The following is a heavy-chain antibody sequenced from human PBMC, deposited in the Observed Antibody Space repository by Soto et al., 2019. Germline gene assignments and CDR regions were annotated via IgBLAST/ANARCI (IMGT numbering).Heavy chain of an antibody. V-gene: IGHV4-59*08. Sequence: SETLSVTCSVAGGSISSYYWSWIRQPPGKGLEWIGYIYYSGSTNYNPSLKSRVTISVDTSKNQFSLKLSSVTAADTAVYYCARLKWEPGFYYYYGMDVWGQGTTVTVSS. CDR2: IYYSGST. CDR3: ARLKWEPGFYYYYGMDV. CDR1: GGSISSYY. J-gene: IGHJ6*02. D-gene: IGHD1-26*01.